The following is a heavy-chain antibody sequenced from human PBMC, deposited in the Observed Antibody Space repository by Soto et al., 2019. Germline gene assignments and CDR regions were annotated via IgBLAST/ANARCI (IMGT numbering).Heavy chain of an antibody. V-gene: IGHV4-39*01. D-gene: IGHD1-26*01. CDR3: ARHGYSGSYYPSYYFDY. CDR1: GGSISSSSYY. J-gene: IGHJ4*02. Sequence: QLQLQESGPGLVKPSETLSLTCTVSGGSISSSSYYWGWIRQPPGKGLEWIGSIYYSGSTYYNPSLKSRVTISVDTSKNQFSLKLSSVTAADTAVYYCARHGYSGSYYPSYYFDYWGQGTLVTVSS. CDR2: IYYSGST.